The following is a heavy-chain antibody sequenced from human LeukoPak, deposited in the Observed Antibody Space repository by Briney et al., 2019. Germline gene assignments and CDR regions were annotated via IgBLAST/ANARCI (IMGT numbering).Heavy chain of an antibody. CDR3: ARSTGELDY. V-gene: IGHV3-11*01. D-gene: IGHD7-27*01. CDR1: GFTFSDYY. J-gene: IGHJ4*02. Sequence: PGRSLRLSCAASGFTFSDYYMSWIRQAPGEGLEWVSYISGSSSNIYYADSVRGRFTISRDNAKNSLYLQMNSLRAEDTAVYHCARSTGELDYWGQGTLVTVSS. CDR2: ISGSSSNI.